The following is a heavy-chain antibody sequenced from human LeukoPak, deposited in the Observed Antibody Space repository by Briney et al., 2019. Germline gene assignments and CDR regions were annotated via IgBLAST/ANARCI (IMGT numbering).Heavy chain of an antibody. V-gene: IGHV4-59*01. CDR2: IYYSGST. Sequence: PSETLSLTCTVSGGSISSYHWSWIRQPPGKGLEWIGYIYYSGSTNYNPSLKSRVTISVDTSKNQFSLKLSSVTAADTAVYYCAREYYDILTGYSNYNWFDPWGQGTLVTVSS. D-gene: IGHD3-9*01. J-gene: IGHJ5*02. CDR3: AREYYDILTGYSNYNWFDP. CDR1: GGSISSYH.